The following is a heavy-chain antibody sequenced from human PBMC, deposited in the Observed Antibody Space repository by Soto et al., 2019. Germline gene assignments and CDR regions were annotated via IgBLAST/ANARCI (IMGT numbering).Heavy chain of an antibody. CDR1: GGSLSNYG. D-gene: IGHD4-17*01. V-gene: IGHV1-69*12. J-gene: IGHJ6*02. Sequence: QVQLVQSGAEVKKPGSSVKVSCKASGGSLSNYGISWVRQAPGQGLEWMGGIIPVFGTANYAQKFQGRVTISADESTNIVYMDVTSLRYEDTAVYSCARGDATKIVVTTYYAMDVWGQGTTVTVSS. CDR3: ARGDATKIVVTTYYAMDV. CDR2: IIPVFGTA.